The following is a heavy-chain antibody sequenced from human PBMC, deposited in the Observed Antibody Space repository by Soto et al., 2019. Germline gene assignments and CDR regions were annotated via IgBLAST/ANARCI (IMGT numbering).Heavy chain of an antibody. CDR3: AKDLWVLMVSNGMDV. J-gene: IGHJ6*02. CDR1: GFTFSSYA. V-gene: IGHV3-30-3*01. D-gene: IGHD2-8*01. CDR2: ISFDGSKK. Sequence: SLRLSCAASGFTFSSYAMHWVRQAPGKGLEWVAVISFDGSKKYCADSVKDRFTVSRDNSKNTLYVQMNSLRAEDTAVYYCAKDLWVLMVSNGMDVWGQGTTVTVSS.